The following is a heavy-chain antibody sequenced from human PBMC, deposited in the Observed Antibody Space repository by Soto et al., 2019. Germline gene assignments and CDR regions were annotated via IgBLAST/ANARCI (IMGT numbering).Heavy chain of an antibody. J-gene: IGHJ3*02. CDR2: IYYSGST. D-gene: IGHD3-22*01. V-gene: IGHV4-59*01. Sequence: SETLSLTCTVSGGSISSYYWSWIRQPPGKGLEWIGYIYYSGSTNYNPSLKSRVTISVDTSKNQFSLKLSSVTAADTAVYYCARAEIYYDSSGYVYAFNIWGQGTMVTVSS. CDR3: ARAEIYYDSSGYVYAFNI. CDR1: GGSISSYY.